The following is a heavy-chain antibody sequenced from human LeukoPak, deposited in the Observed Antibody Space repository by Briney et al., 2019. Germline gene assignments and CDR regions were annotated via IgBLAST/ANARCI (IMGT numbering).Heavy chain of an antibody. CDR2: INHSGST. J-gene: IGHJ4*02. CDR1: GGSFSGYY. V-gene: IGHV4-34*01. Sequence: SETLSLTCAVYGGSFSGYYWSWIRQPPGKGLEWIGEINHSGSTNYNPSLKSRVTISVDRSKNQFSLKLSSVTAADTAVYYCARARDRTIDYWGQGTLVTVSS. CDR3: ARARDRTIDY.